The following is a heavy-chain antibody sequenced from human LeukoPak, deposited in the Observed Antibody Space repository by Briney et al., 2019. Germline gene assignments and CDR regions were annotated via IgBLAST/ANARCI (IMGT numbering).Heavy chain of an antibody. CDR3: ARHEIVVVITTPSYFDY. D-gene: IGHD3-22*01. V-gene: IGHV4-39*01. CDR1: GGSISSSSYY. J-gene: IGHJ4*02. CDR2: IYYRGST. Sequence: SETLSLTCTASGGSISSSSYYWGWIRQPPGEGLEWIGSIYYRGSTYYNPSLKSRVTISVDTSKNQFSLKLSSVTAADTAVYYCARHEIVVVITTPSYFDYWGQGTLVTVSS.